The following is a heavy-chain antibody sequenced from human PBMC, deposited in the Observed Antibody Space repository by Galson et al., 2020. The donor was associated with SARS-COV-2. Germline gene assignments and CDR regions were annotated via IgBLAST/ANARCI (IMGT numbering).Heavy chain of an antibody. CDR1: GFAFSSYS. CDR2: ISSSGSTI. J-gene: IGHJ6*02. Sequence: GGSLRLSCAASGFAFSSYSMNWVRQAPGRGLEWVSYISSSGSTIYYADSVKGRFTISRDNAKNLLYLQMNSLRDEDTAVYYCARDENYLNSYYGMDVWGQGTTVTVSS. CDR3: ARDENYLNSYYGMDV. V-gene: IGHV3-48*02. D-gene: IGHD3-10*01.